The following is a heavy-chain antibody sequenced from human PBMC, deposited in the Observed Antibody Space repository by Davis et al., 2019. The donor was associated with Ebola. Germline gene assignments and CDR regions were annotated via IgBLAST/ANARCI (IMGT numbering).Heavy chain of an antibody. CDR2: IGASRGTT. CDR1: GLNLSDYY. V-gene: IGHV3-11*01. D-gene: IGHD4-17*01. Sequence: AGSLRLSCVVSGLNLSDYYVSWIRPAPGKGLDWVARIGASRGTTHYVNSVRGRFTISRDTAKNSLHLQLNTLRVDDTGMYYCSTAFNSVTDAVDFWGQGTMVTVS. J-gene: IGHJ3*01. CDR3: STAFNSVTDAVDF.